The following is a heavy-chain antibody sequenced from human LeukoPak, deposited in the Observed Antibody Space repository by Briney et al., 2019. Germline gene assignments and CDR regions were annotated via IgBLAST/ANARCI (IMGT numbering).Heavy chain of an antibody. J-gene: IGHJ4*02. CDR3: ASPSYQTGTYYYFDY. V-gene: IGHV1-2*02. CDR2: INPNSGGT. Sequence: ASVEVSCKASGYTFTGYHLHWVRQAPGQGLEWMGWINPNSGGTNYAQKFQGRVTMTRDTSISTAYMDLSTLTSDDTAVYYCASPSYQTGTYYYFDYWGQGTLVTVSS. CDR1: GYTFTGYH. D-gene: IGHD1-26*01.